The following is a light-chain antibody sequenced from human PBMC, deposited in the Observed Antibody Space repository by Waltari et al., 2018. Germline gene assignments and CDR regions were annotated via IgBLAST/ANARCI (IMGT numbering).Light chain of an antibody. V-gene: IGKV3-20*01. Sequence: IVLTQSPGTLSLSPGQRATLSCRASQSVGKYVAWYQQRPGQPPRLLIYHTSIRASGIPERFSGSGSGTDFSLTISRLEPEDFGLYHCQHYVCLPATFGQGTKVEVK. J-gene: IGKJ1*01. CDR2: HTS. CDR1: QSVGKY. CDR3: QHYVCLPAT.